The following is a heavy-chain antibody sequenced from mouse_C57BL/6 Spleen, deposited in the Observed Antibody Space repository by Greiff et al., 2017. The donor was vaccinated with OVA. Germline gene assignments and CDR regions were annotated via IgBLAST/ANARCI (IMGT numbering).Heavy chain of an antibody. CDR2: IYPGSGST. CDR3: ARSDFPYWYFDV. V-gene: IGHV1-55*01. D-gene: IGHD2-13*01. J-gene: IGHJ1*03. CDR1: GYTFTSYW. Sequence: VQLQQSGAELVKPGASVKMSCKASGYTFTSYWITWVKQRPGQGLEWIGDIYPGSGSTNYNEKFKSKATLTVDTSSSTAYMQLSSLTSENSAVYYGARSDFPYWYFDVWGTGTTVTVSS.